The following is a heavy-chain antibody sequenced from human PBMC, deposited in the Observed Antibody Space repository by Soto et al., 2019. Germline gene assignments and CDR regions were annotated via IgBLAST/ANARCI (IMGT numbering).Heavy chain of an antibody. CDR1: GAAVSNGDYR. CDR3: ARGVGLYCGGDCYYNWFDP. D-gene: IGHD2-21*02. CDR2: IYNDGST. Sequence: PSETLSLTCTVSGAAVSNGDYRWNWIRQPPGKGLEWIGDIYNDGSTYYNPSLKSRVTISVDTSKNQFSLKLSSVTAADTAVYHCARGVGLYCGGDCYYNWFDPWGQGTLVTVSS. J-gene: IGHJ5*02. V-gene: IGHV4-31*03.